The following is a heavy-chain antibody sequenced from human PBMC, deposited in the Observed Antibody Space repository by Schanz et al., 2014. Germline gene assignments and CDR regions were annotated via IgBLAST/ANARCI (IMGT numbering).Heavy chain of an antibody. Sequence: EVQLVESGGGLVQPGGSLRLSCAASGFTFSTYSMNWVRQAPGKGLEWVSVIYSGGSTYYTDSVKGRFTISRDNAKNSLYLEMTSLRGEDTAVYYCARDWGQGYFGSGEHWGQGTLVTVSS. CDR1: GFTFSTYS. D-gene: IGHD3-10*01. CDR3: ARDWGQGYFGSGEH. J-gene: IGHJ4*02. V-gene: IGHV3-66*01. CDR2: IYSGGST.